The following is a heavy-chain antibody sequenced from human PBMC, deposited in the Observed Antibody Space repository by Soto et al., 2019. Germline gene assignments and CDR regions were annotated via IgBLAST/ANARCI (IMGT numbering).Heavy chain of an antibody. D-gene: IGHD5-12*01. Sequence: QVQLQESGPGLVKPSQTLSLTCTVSGGSISSGGYSWTWIRQHPGKGLEWIGYIYYSGSTYYKPSLKSPITISVDTSKNQLSLKLSSVTAADTAVYYCAGASTWLRGAFDIWGQGTTVTVSS. CDR1: GGSISSGGYS. V-gene: IGHV4-31*01. CDR2: IYYSGST. CDR3: AGASTWLRGAFDI. J-gene: IGHJ3*02.